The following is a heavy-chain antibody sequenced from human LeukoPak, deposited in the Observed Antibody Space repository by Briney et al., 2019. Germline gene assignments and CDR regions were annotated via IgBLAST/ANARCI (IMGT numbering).Heavy chain of an antibody. CDR2: VRSGGTDK. V-gene: IGHV3-30*02. Sequence: GGSLRLSCAAPGFTFNNFGMHWIRQAPGKGLEWVALVRSGGTDKYYADSVKGRFTISRDNSKNMVYLQMNSLRVEDTAVYYCAKDRDDYGDDCWGQGILVTVST. D-gene: IGHD4-17*01. CDR1: GFTFNNFG. J-gene: IGHJ4*02. CDR3: AKDRDDYGDDC.